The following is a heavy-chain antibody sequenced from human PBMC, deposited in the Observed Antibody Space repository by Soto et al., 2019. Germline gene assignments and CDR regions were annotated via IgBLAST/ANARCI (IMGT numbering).Heavy chain of an antibody. CDR2: INAGKGKT. V-gene: IGHV1-3*01. D-gene: IGHD3-3*01. Sequence: QVQLVQSGAEVKKPGASVMVSCKSSGYTFTNYAMHWVRQAPGQRREWKGWINAGKGKTKFSQRFQGRVTITRDPSAHIGYMELSSLTSAGTAVYFCATAGFCSASSCAAAFACWGQG. CDR3: ATAGFCSASSCAAAFAC. CDR1: GYTFTNYA. J-gene: IGHJ6*01.